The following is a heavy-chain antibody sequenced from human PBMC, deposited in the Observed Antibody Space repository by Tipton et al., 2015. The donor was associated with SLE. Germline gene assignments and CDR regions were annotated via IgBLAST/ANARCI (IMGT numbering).Heavy chain of an antibody. D-gene: IGHD7-27*01. CDR1: GGSIGSYY. J-gene: IGHJ2*01. CDR2: IYYSGST. CDR3: ASLGMDYYFDL. V-gene: IGHV4-59*04. Sequence: TLSLTCTVSGGSIGSYYWTWIRQPPGKGLEWIGHIYYSGSTYYIPSLKSRITISVDTSKNQFSLRLSSATAADTALYYCASLGMDYYFDLWGRGTLVTVSS.